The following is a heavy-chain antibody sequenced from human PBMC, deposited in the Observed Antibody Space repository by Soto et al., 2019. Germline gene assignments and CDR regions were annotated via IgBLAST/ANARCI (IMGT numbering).Heavy chain of an antibody. V-gene: IGHV4-61*01. Sequence: SETLSLTCTVSGGSVSSGSYYWSWIRQPPGKGLEWIGYIYYSGSTNYNPSLKSRVTISVDTSKNQFSLKLSSVTAADTAVYYCARDRSGYYDSSGYYYSLDYWGQGTLVT. CDR3: ARDRSGYYDSSGYYYSLDY. CDR1: GGSVSSGSYY. CDR2: IYYSGST. J-gene: IGHJ4*02. D-gene: IGHD3-22*01.